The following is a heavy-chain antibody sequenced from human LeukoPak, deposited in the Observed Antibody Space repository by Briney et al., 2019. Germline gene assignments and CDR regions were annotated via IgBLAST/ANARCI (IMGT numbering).Heavy chain of an antibody. V-gene: IGHV3-21*01. J-gene: IGHJ4*02. CDR2: ISSSSSYI. Sequence: GRSLRLSCAASGFTFSSYSMNWVRQAPGKGLEWASSISSSSSYIYYADSVKGRFTISRDNAKNSLYLQMNSLRAEDTAVYYCARNRPYGSGSFDYWGQGTLVTVSS. CDR1: GFTFSSYS. D-gene: IGHD3-10*01. CDR3: ARNRPYGSGSFDY.